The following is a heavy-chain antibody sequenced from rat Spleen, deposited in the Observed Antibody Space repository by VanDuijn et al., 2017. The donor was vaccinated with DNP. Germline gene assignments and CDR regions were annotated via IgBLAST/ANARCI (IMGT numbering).Heavy chain of an antibody. CDR2: INYDGGRT. CDR1: GFTFSDYY. CDR3: ARHVLPLRVWDY. V-gene: IGHV5-22*01. J-gene: IGHJ2*01. D-gene: IGHD1-4*01. Sequence: EVQLVESGGGFVQPGRSLKLSCVASGFTFSDYYMAWVRQAPAKGLAWVAYINYDGGRTYYGDSVRGRFTISRDNAKNTLYLQINSLRSEDMATYYCARHVLPLRVWDYWGQGVMVTVSS.